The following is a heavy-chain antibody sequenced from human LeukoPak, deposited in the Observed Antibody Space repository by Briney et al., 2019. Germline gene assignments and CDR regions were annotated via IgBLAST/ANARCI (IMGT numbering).Heavy chain of an antibody. CDR3: AKRGWGSTSTPPHDAFDI. J-gene: IGHJ3*02. Sequence: PGGSLRLSCAASGFTFSDYAMHWVRQAPGKGLEWVAFIQYDGNNKYYADSAKGRFTISRDNSKNTLYLQMNGLRAEDTAVYYCAKRGWGSTSTPPHDAFDIWGQGTMVTVSS. CDR2: IQYDGNNK. CDR1: GFTFSDYA. V-gene: IGHV3-30*02. D-gene: IGHD5/OR15-5a*01.